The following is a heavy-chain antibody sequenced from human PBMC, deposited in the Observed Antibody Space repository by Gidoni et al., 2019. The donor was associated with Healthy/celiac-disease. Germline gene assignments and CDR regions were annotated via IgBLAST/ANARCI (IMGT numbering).Heavy chain of an antibody. CDR3: TRQREIVGATLDYYYYGMDV. Sequence: EVQLVASGGGLVQPGGSLNLSCAASGFTFRGSSTHLFRQASGKGLEWGGRIRSKANSDATAYAASVKGRCTISRDDSKNTAILQMNSLKTEDTAVYYCTRQREIVGATLDYYYYGMDVWGQGTTVTVSS. D-gene: IGHD1-26*01. J-gene: IGHJ6*02. CDR2: IRSKANSDAT. CDR1: GFTFRGSS. V-gene: IGHV3-73*02.